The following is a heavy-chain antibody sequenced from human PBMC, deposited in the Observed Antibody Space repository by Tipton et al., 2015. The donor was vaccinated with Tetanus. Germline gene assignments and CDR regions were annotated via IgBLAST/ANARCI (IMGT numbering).Heavy chain of an antibody. Sequence: TLSLTCTVSGASSTSGDYYWAWIRQPPGKGPEWIGSIYYTGSTYYNPSLRSRVTLSVDTSKNQFSLKLSSVTVADTAVYYCARIGWLQQNKPAFDIWGQGTVVTVSS. CDR1: GASSTSGDYY. J-gene: IGHJ3*02. D-gene: IGHD6-19*01. V-gene: IGHV4-39*07. CDR3: ARIGWLQQNKPAFDI. CDR2: IYYTGST.